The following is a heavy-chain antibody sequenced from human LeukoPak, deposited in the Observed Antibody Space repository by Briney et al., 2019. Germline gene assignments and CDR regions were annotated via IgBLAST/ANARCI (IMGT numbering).Heavy chain of an antibody. CDR1: GFTFSSYS. J-gene: IGHJ3*02. V-gene: IGHV3-21*01. D-gene: IGHD4/OR15-4a*01. CDR3: ARDQGAGAFDI. Sequence: GGSLRLSCAASGFTFSSYSMNWVRQAPGKGLEWVSSISSSSSYIYYADSVKGRFTISRDNAKNSLYLQMNSLRAEGTAVYYCARDQGAGAFDIWGQGTMVTVSS. CDR2: ISSSSSYI.